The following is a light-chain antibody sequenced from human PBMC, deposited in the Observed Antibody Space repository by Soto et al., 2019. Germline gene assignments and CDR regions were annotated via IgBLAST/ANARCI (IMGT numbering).Light chain of an antibody. Sequence: EIVLTQSPGTLSFSPGERATLSCRASQSVSSSSLAWYQLKPGQAPRLLIYGASSRATGIPDRFGGSGSGTDFTLTISRLEPEDFAVYYCQQYGSSPIPFGQGTRLEIK. V-gene: IGKV3-20*01. CDR2: GAS. J-gene: IGKJ5*01. CDR3: QQYGSSPIP. CDR1: QSVSSSS.